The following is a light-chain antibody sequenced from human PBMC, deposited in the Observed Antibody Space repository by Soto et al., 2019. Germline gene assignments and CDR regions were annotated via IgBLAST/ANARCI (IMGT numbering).Light chain of an antibody. Sequence: EIVLTQTPATLSVSPGERATLSCRASQSVSSYLARSQHKPGQAPRLLIYDASNRATGIPPRFSGSGSGTDFSLTISSLEPEEFQDDYWEERSNWLLTLGGGTKVEVK. CDR2: DAS. J-gene: IGKJ4*01. CDR3: EERSNWLLT. V-gene: IGKV3-11*01. CDR1: QSVSSY.